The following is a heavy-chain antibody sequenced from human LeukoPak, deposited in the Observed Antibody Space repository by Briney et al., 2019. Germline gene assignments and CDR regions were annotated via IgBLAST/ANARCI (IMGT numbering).Heavy chain of an antibody. D-gene: IGHD3-22*01. CDR1: GGSISSSNW. CDR2: IYHSGST. J-gene: IGHJ4*02. CDR3: ARDSIVVVSGYYFDY. V-gene: IGHV4-4*02. Sequence: SGTLPLTCAVSGGSISSSNWWSWVRQPPGKGLEWIGEIYHSGSTNYNPSLKSRVTISVDKSKNQFSLKLSSVTAADTAVYYCARDSIVVVSGYYFDYWGQGTLVTVSS.